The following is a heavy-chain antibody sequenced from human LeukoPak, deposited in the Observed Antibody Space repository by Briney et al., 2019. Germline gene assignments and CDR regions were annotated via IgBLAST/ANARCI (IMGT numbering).Heavy chain of an antibody. CDR2: ISHDGNSK. CDR1: GFTLSTCG. CDR3: AKDLYDNDWYNYFDP. D-gene: IGHD5-24*01. Sequence: WGSLRLSCAASGFTLSTCGMHWVRQAPGKGLEWVAMISHDGNSKQYVDFAKGRFIISRDNSKNTLYLEMNSLRTEDTAVYHCAKDLYDNDWYNYFDPWGQGALVTVSS. V-gene: IGHV3-30*18. J-gene: IGHJ5*02.